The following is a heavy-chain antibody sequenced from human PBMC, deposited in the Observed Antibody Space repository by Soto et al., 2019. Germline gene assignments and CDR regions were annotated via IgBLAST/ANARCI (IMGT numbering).Heavy chain of an antibody. CDR2: ISSSSSTI. D-gene: IGHD1-1*01. CDR1: GFTFSSYS. V-gene: IGHV3-48*02. J-gene: IGHJ5*02. Sequence: GGSLRLSCAASGFTFSSYSMNWVRQAPGKGLDWVSYISSSSSTIYYADSVKGRFTISRDNAKNSLYLQMNSLRDEDTAVYYCAREWNPLNWFDPWGQGTLVTVSS. CDR3: AREWNPLNWFDP.